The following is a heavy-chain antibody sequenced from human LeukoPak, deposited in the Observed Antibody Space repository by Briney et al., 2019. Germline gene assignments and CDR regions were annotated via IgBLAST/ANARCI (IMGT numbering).Heavy chain of an antibody. CDR2: IYYSGST. Sequence: SETLSLTCTVSGGSISSYYWNWIRQPPGKGLEWIGYIYYSGSTNYNPSLKSRVTISVDTSKNQFSLELSSVTAADTAVYYCARRRVGATTDDAFDIWGQGTMVTVSS. V-gene: IGHV4-59*12. J-gene: IGHJ3*02. CDR3: ARRRVGATTDDAFDI. CDR1: GGSISSYY. D-gene: IGHD1-26*01.